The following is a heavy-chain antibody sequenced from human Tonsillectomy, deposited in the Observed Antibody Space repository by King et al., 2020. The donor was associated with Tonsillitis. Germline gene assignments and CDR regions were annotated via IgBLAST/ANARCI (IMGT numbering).Heavy chain of an antibody. D-gene: IGHD3-3*01. CDR2: MKQDGREK. Sequence: QLVQSGGGLVQPGGSLRRSCAASGFTFSSYWMSWVRQAPGKGLEWVANMKQDGREKYYVDFVKGRFTISRDNAKNSLFLTWNSLRAEDTAVYYCARDPTIFGVVIVPDYWGQGTLVTVSS. CDR3: ARDPTIFGVVIVPDY. CDR1: GFTFSSYW. J-gene: IGHJ4*02. V-gene: IGHV3-7*01.